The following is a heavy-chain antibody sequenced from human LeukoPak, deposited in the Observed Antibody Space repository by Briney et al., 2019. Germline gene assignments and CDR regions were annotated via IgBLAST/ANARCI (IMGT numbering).Heavy chain of an antibody. CDR2: IYYSGST. D-gene: IGHD3-10*01. J-gene: IGHJ5*02. CDR3: ARDVVGWFGELFNWFDP. V-gene: IGHV4-59*01. Sequence: SETLSLTCTVSGGSISNYYWSWIRQPPGKGLEWIGYIYYSGSTNYNPSLKSRVTISVDTSKNQFSLKLSSVTAEDTAVYYCARDVVGWFGELFNWFDPWGQGTLVTVSS. CDR1: GGSISNYY.